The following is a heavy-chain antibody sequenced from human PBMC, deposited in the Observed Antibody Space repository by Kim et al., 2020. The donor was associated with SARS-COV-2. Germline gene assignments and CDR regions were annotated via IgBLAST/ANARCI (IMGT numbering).Heavy chain of an antibody. D-gene: IGHD4-17*01. CDR2: ISSSGSYI. Sequence: GGSLRLSCAASGFSFSDYYLSWIRQAPGKGLEWVSYISSSGSYINYADSVKGRFTISRDNAKNSLYLQMNSLRAEDTAVYYCARAVSRRSVTSEDYFDNWGQGTLVTVSS. V-gene: IGHV3-11*05. CDR3: ARAVSRRSVTSEDYFDN. CDR1: GFSFSDYY. J-gene: IGHJ4*02.